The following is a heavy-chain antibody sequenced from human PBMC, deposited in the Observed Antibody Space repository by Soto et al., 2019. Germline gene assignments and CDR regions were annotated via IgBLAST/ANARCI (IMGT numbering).Heavy chain of an antibody. Sequence: SETLSVTCAVAGGSIISYYWSWIRQPPGKGLEWIGYIYYSGSTNYNPSLKSRVTISVDTSKNQFSLKLSSVTAADTAVYYCARRGRYFFYYYLDVWGKGTTVP. J-gene: IGHJ6*03. D-gene: IGHD1-1*01. CDR3: ARRGRYFFYYYLDV. V-gene: IGHV4-59*08. CDR2: IYYSGST. CDR1: GGSIISYY.